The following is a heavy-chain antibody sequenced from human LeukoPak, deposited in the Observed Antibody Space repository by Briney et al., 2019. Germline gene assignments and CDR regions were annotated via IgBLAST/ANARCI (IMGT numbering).Heavy chain of an antibody. D-gene: IGHD1-14*01. V-gene: IGHV4/OR15-8*01. Sequence: SETLSLTCSVSLDXTTSNFWSWVRQPPGKGLEWIGEIHRSGSPNYNPSLQSRVTISIDRSRNQIVLELSSVTAADTAVYYCAREILGGFNPGAYWGQGILSPSPQ. CDR1: LDXTTSNF. CDR2: IHRSGSP. CDR3: AREILGGFNPGAY. J-gene: IGHJ4*02.